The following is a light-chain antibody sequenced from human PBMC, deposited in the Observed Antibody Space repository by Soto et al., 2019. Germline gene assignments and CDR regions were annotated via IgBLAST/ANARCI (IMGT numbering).Light chain of an antibody. J-gene: IGLJ1*01. CDR1: TSNIGAGYD. CDR2: SHN. V-gene: IGLV1-40*01. Sequence: QSVLTQPPSVSGAPGQRVTISCTGSTSNIGAGYDVHWYQQLPGAAPRLLISSHNNRPSGVPDRFFGSKSGNTASLTISGLQAEDEADYYCKSRTSSVTYVFGTGTKVTVL. CDR3: KSRTSSVTYV.